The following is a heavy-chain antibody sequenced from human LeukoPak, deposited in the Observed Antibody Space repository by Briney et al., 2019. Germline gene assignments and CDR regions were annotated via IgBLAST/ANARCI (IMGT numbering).Heavy chain of an antibody. CDR3: SRNPYYDFCCFDY. Sequence: GGSLRLSCTASGFTFGDYSMSWFRQAPGKGLEWVGFIRSKAYGGTIQYAASVRGRFTISKDDSKSIAYLQMDSLKTEDTAMYYCSRNPYYDFCCFDYSGQGTLVTVSS. J-gene: IGHJ4*02. V-gene: IGHV3-49*03. D-gene: IGHD3-3*01. CDR2: IRSKAYGGTI. CDR1: GFTFGDYS.